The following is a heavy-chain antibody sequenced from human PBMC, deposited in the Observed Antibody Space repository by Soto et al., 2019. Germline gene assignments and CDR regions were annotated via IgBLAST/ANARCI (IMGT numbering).Heavy chain of an antibody. CDR1: GCSISNYY. D-gene: IGHD4-4*01. Sequence: SETLSLTCTVSGCSISNYYWSWIRQPPGKGLEWIGYIYYSGSTSYNPSLKSRVTMSVDTSKNQFSLKLSSVTAADTAVYYCARSQSYYYYCMDVWGQGNTVTVSS. J-gene: IGHJ6*02. CDR3: ARSQSYYYYCMDV. CDR2: IYYSGST. V-gene: IGHV4-59*01.